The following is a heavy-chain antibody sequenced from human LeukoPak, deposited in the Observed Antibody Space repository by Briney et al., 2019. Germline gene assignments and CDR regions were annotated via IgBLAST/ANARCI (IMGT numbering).Heavy chain of an antibody. D-gene: IGHD5-18*01. Sequence: SQTLSLTCTLSGGSISSGGYYWSWIRQHPGKGLEWIGYIYYSGSTYYNPSLKSRVTISVDTSKNQFSLKLSSVTAADTAVYYCARLVDTAMGFDYWGQGTLVTVSS. CDR2: IYYSGST. CDR1: GGSISSGGYY. V-gene: IGHV4-31*03. J-gene: IGHJ4*02. CDR3: ARLVDTAMGFDY.